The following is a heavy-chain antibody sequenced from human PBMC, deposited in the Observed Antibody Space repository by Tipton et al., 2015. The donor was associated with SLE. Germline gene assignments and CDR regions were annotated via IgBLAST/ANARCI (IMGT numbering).Heavy chain of an antibody. CDR3: ARYFYDSSGVCLFDL. Sequence: GLVKPSQTLSLTCAISGDSVSSNSAAWNWIRQSPSRGLEWLGRTYYMSKWYNDYAVSVKSRIIINPDTSKNQFSLQLTSVTSADTAVYYCARYFYDSSGVCLFDLWGQGTLVTVSS. D-gene: IGHD3-22*01. V-gene: IGHV6-1*01. CDR2: TYYMSKWYN. J-gene: IGHJ4*02. CDR1: GDSVSSNSAA.